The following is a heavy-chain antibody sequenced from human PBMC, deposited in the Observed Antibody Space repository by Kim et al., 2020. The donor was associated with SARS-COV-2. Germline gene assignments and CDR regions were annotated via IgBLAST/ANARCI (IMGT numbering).Heavy chain of an antibody. Sequence: GGSLRLSCAASGFTFSSYAMSWVRQAPGKGLEWVSAISGSGGSTYYADSVKGRFTISRDNSKNTLYLQMNSLRAEDTAVYYCAKSHTARGWYREALGYWGQGTLVTVSS. D-gene: IGHD6-19*01. CDR2: ISGSGGST. CDR3: AKSHTARGWYREALGY. CDR1: GFTFSSYA. V-gene: IGHV3-23*01. J-gene: IGHJ4*02.